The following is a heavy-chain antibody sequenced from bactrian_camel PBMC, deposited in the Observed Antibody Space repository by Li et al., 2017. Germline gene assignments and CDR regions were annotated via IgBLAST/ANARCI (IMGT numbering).Heavy chain of an antibody. CDR1: GVTYSPYY. CDR2: VDRNGYP. V-gene: IGHV3S53*01. Sequence: HVQLVESGGGSVQAGGSLRLSCAASGVTYSPYYMAWFRQAPGKEREGVAAVDRNGYPTYTYSVSNRFTISKDNVKNTLYLDMNNLQPEDTAMYFCAADDFNLQLARHYKYWGQGTQVTVS. D-gene: IGHD2*01. CDR3: AADDFNLQLARHYKY. J-gene: IGHJ4*01.